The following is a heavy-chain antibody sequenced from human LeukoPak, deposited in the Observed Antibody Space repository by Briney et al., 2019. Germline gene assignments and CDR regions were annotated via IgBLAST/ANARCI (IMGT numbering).Heavy chain of an antibody. J-gene: IGHJ4*02. CDR2: ISKNSGSI. CDR1: GFNFDDYA. CDR3: GKDFFAGYSDRWFYPLSFDS. Sequence: PGRSLRLSCAASGFNFDDYAMHWVRQLPGKGLEWVSGISKNSGSIGYADSVKGRFTISRDNAKNSLYLQMNSLRPEDTALYYCGKDFFAGYSDRWFYPLSFDSWGQGTRVTVSS. D-gene: IGHD3-10*01. V-gene: IGHV3-9*01.